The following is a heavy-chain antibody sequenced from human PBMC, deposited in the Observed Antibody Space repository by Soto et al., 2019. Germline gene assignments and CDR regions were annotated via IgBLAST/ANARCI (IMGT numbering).Heavy chain of an antibody. CDR3: ARGNGGSYDWFDP. D-gene: IGHD1-26*01. CDR1: GASISSGDYY. Sequence: TLSLTCTVSGASISSGDYYWSWVRQPPGKGLEWIGYIYYNGSTYYKPSLKSRVTISIDTSKNQLSLKLTSVTAADTAVYYCARGNGGSYDWFDPWGQGTLVTVSS. V-gene: IGHV4-30-4*01. CDR2: IYYNGST. J-gene: IGHJ5*02.